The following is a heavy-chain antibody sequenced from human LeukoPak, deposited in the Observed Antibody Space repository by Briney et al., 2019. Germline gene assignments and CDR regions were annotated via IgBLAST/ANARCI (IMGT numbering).Heavy chain of an antibody. J-gene: IGHJ4*02. D-gene: IGHD4-17*01. CDR2: IQSKTDGGTT. CDR3: TTKEYDDYIPDS. Sequence: GGSLRLSCAASGFTFSHTWMTWVRQAPGKGLEWVGQIQSKTDGGTTDYAAPVKGRFTISRDDSKSTLYLQMNSLKTDDTGVYFCTTKEYDDYIPDSWGQGTLVTVSS. CDR1: GFTFSHTW. V-gene: IGHV3-15*01.